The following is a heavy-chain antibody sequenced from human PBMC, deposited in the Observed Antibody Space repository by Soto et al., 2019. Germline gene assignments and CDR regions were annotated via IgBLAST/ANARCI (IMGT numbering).Heavy chain of an antibody. Sequence: ESGGGVVQPGRSLRLSCAASGFTFSSYGMHWVRQAPGKGLEWVAVISYDGSNKYYADSVKGRFTISRDNSKNTLYLQMNSLRAEDTAVYYCAKDRGYCSSTSCYTGGVYSSGWYDYWGQGTLVTVSS. CDR2: ISYDGSNK. V-gene: IGHV3-30*18. CDR1: GFTFSSYG. J-gene: IGHJ4*02. CDR3: AKDRGYCSSTSCYTGGVYSSGWYDY. D-gene: IGHD2-2*02.